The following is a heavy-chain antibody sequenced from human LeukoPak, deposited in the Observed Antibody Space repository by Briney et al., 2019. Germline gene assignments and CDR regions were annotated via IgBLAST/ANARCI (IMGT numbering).Heavy chain of an antibody. J-gene: IGHJ6*03. D-gene: IGHD2-2*02. CDR1: GFTFSSYA. CDR3: AKVAAGVVVVPAAIGSYYYYYYMDV. Sequence: GGSLRLSCAASGFTFSSYAMHWVRQAPGKGLEWVAVISYDGSNKYYADSVKGRFTISRDNSKNTLYLQMNSLRAEDTAVYYCAKVAAGVVVVPAAIGSYYYYYYMDVWGKGTTVTVSS. V-gene: IGHV3-30-3*01. CDR2: ISYDGSNK.